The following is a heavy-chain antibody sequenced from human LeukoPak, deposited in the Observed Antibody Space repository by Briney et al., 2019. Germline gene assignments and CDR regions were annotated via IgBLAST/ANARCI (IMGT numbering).Heavy chain of an antibody. D-gene: IGHD5-18*01. CDR3: VKWPQVGDGYHPDY. CDR1: GFSLGEYA. J-gene: IGHJ4*02. CDR2: ISGSST. Sequence: PGDSLRLSCAASGFSLGEYAMSWVRQAPGKGPEWVSAISGSSTYYSDSVKGRFTISRDTSKTTIYLQMNVLREDDTALYYCVKWPQVGDGYHPDYWGQGTLVTVS. V-gene: IGHV3-23*05.